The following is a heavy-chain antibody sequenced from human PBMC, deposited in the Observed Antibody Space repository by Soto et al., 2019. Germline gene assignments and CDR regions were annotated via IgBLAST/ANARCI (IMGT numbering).Heavy chain of an antibody. CDR3: ASDVVPYAVWGGYFSYYNGIDG. V-gene: IGHV1-2*02. D-gene: IGHD3-10*01. CDR1: GYTFTGYY. CDR2: INPNSGGT. Sequence: ASEKVSCKASGYTFTGYYMHWVRQAPRQGPEWMGWINPNSGGTNYAQKFQGRVTMTRDTSISTAYMELSRLRSDDTAVYYCASDVVPYAVWGGYFSYYNGIDGWGQGTRVTVCS. J-gene: IGHJ6*02.